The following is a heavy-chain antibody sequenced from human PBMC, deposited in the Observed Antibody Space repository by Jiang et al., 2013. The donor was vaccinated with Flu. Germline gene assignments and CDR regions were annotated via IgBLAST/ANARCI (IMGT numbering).Heavy chain of an antibody. J-gene: IGHJ4*02. CDR3: ARGIYGDYGFDF. Sequence: LLKPSETLSLTCAVYGGSFRGYYWSWIRQPPGKGLEWIGEINDSGSTHYNPSLKSRVTISVDTSKNQFSLNLNSMTAADTAVYYCARGIYGDYGFDFWGQGTLVTVSS. CDR2: INDSGST. CDR1: GGSFRGYY. D-gene: IGHD4-17*01. V-gene: IGHV4-34*01.